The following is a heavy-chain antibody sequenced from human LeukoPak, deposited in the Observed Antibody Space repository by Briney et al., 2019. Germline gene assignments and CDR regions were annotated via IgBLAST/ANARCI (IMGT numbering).Heavy chain of an antibody. CDR1: GFTFSSFA. V-gene: IGHV3-23*01. D-gene: IGHD6-13*01. CDR2: VSVGGGTT. J-gene: IGHJ4*02. CDR3: AKAMSSSWTYNYFDS. Sequence: PGVSLRLSCAASGFTFSSFAMTWVRQAPGKGLEWVAGVSVGGGTTSYADSVKGRFTVSRDNSKNTLYLQMTTLRAEDTAMYYCAKAMSSSWTYNYFDSWGQGTLVTVSS.